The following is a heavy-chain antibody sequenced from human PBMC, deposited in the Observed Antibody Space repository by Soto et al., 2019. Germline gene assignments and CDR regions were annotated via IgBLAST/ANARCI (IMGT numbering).Heavy chain of an antibody. CDR1: GGSISSGGYY. V-gene: IGHV4-31*03. CDR2: IYYSGRT. D-gene: IGHD6-6*01. CDR3: ARDRPYSSSSKLRGYFDY. Sequence: QVQLQESGPGLVKPSQTLSLTCTVSGGSISSGGYYWSWIRQHPGKGLEWIGYIYYSGRTYYNPSLKSRVTISVDTSKKQFSLKLSSVTAADTAVYYCARDRPYSSSSKLRGYFDYCGQGTLVTVSS. J-gene: IGHJ4*02.